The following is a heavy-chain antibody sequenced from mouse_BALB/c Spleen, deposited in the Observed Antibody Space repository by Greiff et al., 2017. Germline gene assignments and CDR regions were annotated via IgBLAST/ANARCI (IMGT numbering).Heavy chain of an antibody. Sequence: EVKLMESGPSLVKPSQTLSLTCSVTGDSITSGYWNWIRKFPGNKLEYMGYISYSGSTYYNPSLKSRISITRDTSKNQYYLQLNSVTTEDTATYYCARWAYDYDPFAYWGQGTLVTVSA. J-gene: IGHJ3*01. CDR2: ISYSGST. V-gene: IGHV3-8*02. CDR1: GDSITSGY. D-gene: IGHD2-4*01. CDR3: ARWAYDYDPFAY.